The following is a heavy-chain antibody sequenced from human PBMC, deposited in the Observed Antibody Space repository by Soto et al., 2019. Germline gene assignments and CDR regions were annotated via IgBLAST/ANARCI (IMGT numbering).Heavy chain of an antibody. V-gene: IGHV3-30-3*01. D-gene: IGHD3-9*01. CDR3: ARIDPTHDAFDI. CDR1: GFTFSSYA. J-gene: IGHJ3*02. CDR2: ISYDGSNK. Sequence: QVQLVESGGGVVQPGRSLRPSCAASGFTFSSYAMHWVRQAPGKWLEWVAFISYDGSNKYYADSVKGRFTISRDNSKNTLYLQMNSLRAEDTAVYYCARIDPTHDAFDIWGQGTMVTVSS.